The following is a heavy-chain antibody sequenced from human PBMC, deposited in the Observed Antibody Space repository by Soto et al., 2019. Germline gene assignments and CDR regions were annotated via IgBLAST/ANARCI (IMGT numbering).Heavy chain of an antibody. J-gene: IGHJ6*02. CDR1: GYSFTGHY. Sequence: QVQHVQSGAEVKKPGDSVKVSCKASGYSFTGHYMHWVRRAPGQGLEWMGWVNLNTGGTDYAQEFQGRVTMITATSSRTVYLEVTRLKFDDTAIYYCARDPSSFLGRVYGMDVWGQGTAVTVSS. CDR3: ARDPSSFLGRVYGMDV. V-gene: IGHV1-2*02. CDR2: VNLNTGGT.